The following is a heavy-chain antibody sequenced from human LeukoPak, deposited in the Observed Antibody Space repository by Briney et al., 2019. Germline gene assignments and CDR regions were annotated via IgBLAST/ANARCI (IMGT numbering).Heavy chain of an antibody. CDR3: AKRPSYGDYDHFDY. D-gene: IGHD4-17*01. V-gene: IGHV4-39*07. Sequence: PSETLSLTCTVSGGSISSSSYYWGWIRQPPGKGLEWIGSIYYSGSTYYNPSLKSRVTISVDTSKNQFSLKLSSVTAADTAVYYCAKRPSYGDYDHFDYWGQGTLVTVSS. CDR1: GGSISSSSYY. J-gene: IGHJ4*02. CDR2: IYYSGST.